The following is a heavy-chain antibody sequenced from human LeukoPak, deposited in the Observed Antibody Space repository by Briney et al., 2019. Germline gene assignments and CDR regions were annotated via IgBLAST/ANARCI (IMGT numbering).Heavy chain of an antibody. CDR2: ISAYNGNT. CDR3: ARVPNGITMIVVVPKTYFDY. D-gene: IGHD3-22*01. J-gene: IGHJ4*02. CDR1: GYTFTSYG. Sequence: WASVKVSCKASGYTFTSYGISWVRQAPGQGLEWMGWISAYNGNTNYAQKLQGRVTMTTDTSTSTAYMELRSLRSDDTAVYYCARVPNGITMIVVVPKTYFDYWGQGTLVTVSS. V-gene: IGHV1-18*01.